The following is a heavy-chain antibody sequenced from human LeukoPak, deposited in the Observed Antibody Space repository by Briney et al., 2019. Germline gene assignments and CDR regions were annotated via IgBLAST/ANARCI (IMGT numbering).Heavy chain of an antibody. CDR2: INPNSGGT. J-gene: IGHJ4*02. D-gene: IGHD1-20*01. V-gene: IGHV1-2*06. Sequence: GASVKVSCKASGYTFTGYYMHWVRQAPGQGLEWMGRINPNSGGTNYAQKFQGRVTMTRDTSISTAHMELSRLRSDDTAVYYCARPVLKGYDNCGYWGQGTLVTVSS. CDR3: ARPVLKGYDNCGY. CDR1: GYTFTGYY.